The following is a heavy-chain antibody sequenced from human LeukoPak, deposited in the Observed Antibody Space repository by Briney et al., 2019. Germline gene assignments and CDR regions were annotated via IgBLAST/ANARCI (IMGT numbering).Heavy chain of an antibody. D-gene: IGHD3-3*01. Sequence: GASVKVSCKASGGTFSSYAISWVRQAPGQGLEWMGGIIPIFGTANYAQKFQGRATITADESTSTAYMELSSLRSEDTAVYYCARARASLYYANWLDPWGQGTLVTVSS. J-gene: IGHJ5*02. CDR2: IIPIFGTA. CDR3: ARARASLYYANWLDP. V-gene: IGHV1-69*13. CDR1: GGTFSSYA.